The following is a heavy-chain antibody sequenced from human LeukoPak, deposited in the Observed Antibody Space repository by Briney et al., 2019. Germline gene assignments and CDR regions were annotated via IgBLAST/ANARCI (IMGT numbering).Heavy chain of an antibody. Sequence: SETLSLTCTVSGGSISGYYWSWIRQPAGNGLEWIGRIYTSGSTNYNPSLKSRVTISVDTYKNQFSLKLSSVTAADTAVYYCASGEYCSSTSCYNYWGQGTLVTVSS. J-gene: IGHJ4*02. CDR3: ASGEYCSSTSCYNY. V-gene: IGHV4-4*07. D-gene: IGHD2-2*02. CDR1: GGSISGYY. CDR2: IYTSGST.